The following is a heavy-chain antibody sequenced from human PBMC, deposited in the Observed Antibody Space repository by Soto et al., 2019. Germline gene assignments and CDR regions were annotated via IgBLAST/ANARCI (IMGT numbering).Heavy chain of an antibody. CDR3: ARVDRTYYDFWSGYYVDY. CDR2: IYYSGST. V-gene: IGHV4-31*03. D-gene: IGHD3-3*01. Sequence: SETLSLTCTVSGGSISSGGYYWSWIRQHPGKGLEWIGYIYYSGSTYYNPSLKSRVTISVDTSKNQFSLKLSSVTAADTAVYYCARVDRTYYDFWSGYYVDYWGQGTLVTVAS. J-gene: IGHJ4*02. CDR1: GGSISSGGYY.